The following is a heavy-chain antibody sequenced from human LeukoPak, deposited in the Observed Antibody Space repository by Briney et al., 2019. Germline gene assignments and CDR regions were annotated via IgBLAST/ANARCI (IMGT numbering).Heavy chain of an antibody. CDR3: SGRDSSRNPWAY. D-gene: IGHD2-2*01. V-gene: IGHV3-7*01. CDR2: IRPDGSDK. CDR1: GFTFNTFW. Sequence: GGSLRLSCAASGFTFNTFWMNWVRLAPGRRLEWLANIRPDGSDKYYVDSVRGRFTISRDNGKNLVYLEMNSLRVEDTAVYYCSGRDSSRNPWAYWGQGTLVSVSS. J-gene: IGHJ4*02.